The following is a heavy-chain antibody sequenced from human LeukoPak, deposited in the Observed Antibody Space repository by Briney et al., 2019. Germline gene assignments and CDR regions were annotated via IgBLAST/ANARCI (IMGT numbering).Heavy chain of an antibody. Sequence: GGSLRLSCAASGFTFSSYWMSWVRQAPGKGLEWVANIKQDGSEKYYVDSVKGRFTISRNNAKNSLYLQMNSLRAEDTAVYYCTFSYYDFWSGYYTGLGDYWGQGTLVTVSS. J-gene: IGHJ4*02. CDR1: GFTFSSYW. CDR2: IKQDGSEK. CDR3: TFSYYDFWSGYYTGLGDY. V-gene: IGHV3-7*01. D-gene: IGHD3-3*01.